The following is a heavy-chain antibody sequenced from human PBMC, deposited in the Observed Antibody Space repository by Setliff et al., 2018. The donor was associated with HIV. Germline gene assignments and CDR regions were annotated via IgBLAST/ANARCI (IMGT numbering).Heavy chain of an antibody. V-gene: IGHV4-61*02. CDR1: GGSISSGSYY. Sequence: SETLSLTCTVSGGSISSGSYYWSWIRQPAGKGLEWIGRIHTSGNTNSNPSFKRRVTISVDTSKNQFSLKLSSVTAADTAVYYCAREGGLDYYDSSGHYAYWGQGTLVTVSS. CDR3: AREGGLDYYDSSGHYAY. D-gene: IGHD3-22*01. J-gene: IGHJ4*02. CDR2: IHTSGNT.